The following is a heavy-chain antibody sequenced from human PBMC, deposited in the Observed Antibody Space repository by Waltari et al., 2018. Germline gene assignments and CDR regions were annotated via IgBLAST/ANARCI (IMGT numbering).Heavy chain of an antibody. D-gene: IGHD3-10*01. Sequence: QLQLKESGPGLVKPSETLSLTCPVSGSPIGRVTYYWGWIRQPPGKGLEWIGSIYYSGRTYYNPSLKSRVTISVDTSKNQFSLKLSSVTAADTAVYYCASLNGASSTMVQGPDYWGQGTLVTVSS. CDR2: IYYSGRT. J-gene: IGHJ4*02. CDR3: ASLNGASSTMVQGPDY. V-gene: IGHV4-39*07. CDR1: GSPIGRVTYY.